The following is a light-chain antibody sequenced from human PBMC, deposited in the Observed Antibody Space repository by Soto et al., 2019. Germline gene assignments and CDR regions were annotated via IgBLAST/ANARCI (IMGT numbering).Light chain of an antibody. Sequence: QSALTQPPSASGSPGQSVTISCTGTSSDVGGYNYVSWYQQHPGKAPKLVIYEVSKRPSGVPDRFSGSKSGNTASLTVSGLQAEDEADYYCSSYTPTTWVFGGGTKLTVL. CDR2: EVS. J-gene: IGLJ3*02. CDR3: SSYTPTTWV. CDR1: SSDVGGYNY. V-gene: IGLV2-8*01.